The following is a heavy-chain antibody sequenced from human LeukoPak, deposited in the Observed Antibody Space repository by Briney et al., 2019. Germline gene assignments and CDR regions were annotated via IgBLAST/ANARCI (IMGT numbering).Heavy chain of an antibody. CDR2: IGNSGSPI. CDR1: GFTFSDYY. CDR3: VRGPSDSSLPGY. D-gene: IGHD3-22*01. Sequence: PGGSLRLSCAASGFTFSDYYMSWIRQAPGKGAEWVSYIGNSGSPIYYADSVKGRFTISRDNAKNSLYLQMNSLRAEDTALYYCVRGPSDSSLPGYWGQGTLVAVSS. V-gene: IGHV3-11*01. J-gene: IGHJ4*02.